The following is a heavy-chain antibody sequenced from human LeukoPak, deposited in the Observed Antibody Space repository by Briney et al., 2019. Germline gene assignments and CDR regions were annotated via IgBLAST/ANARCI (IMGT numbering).Heavy chain of an antibody. V-gene: IGHV3-30*04. J-gene: IGHJ4*02. Sequence: PGGSLRLSCAASGFTFISYAIHWVRQAPGKGLEWVAVISFHGTDTFYADSVKGRFTISRDNSKNTLYLQMNSLRAEDTAVYYCAKDDGWVQYANWGQGTLVTVSS. CDR2: ISFHGTDT. CDR3: AKDDGWVQYAN. CDR1: GFTFISYA. D-gene: IGHD5-24*01.